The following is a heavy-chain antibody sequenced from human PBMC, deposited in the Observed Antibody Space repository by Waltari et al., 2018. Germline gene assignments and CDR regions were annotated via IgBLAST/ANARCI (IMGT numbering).Heavy chain of an antibody. CDR2: IKQDGGEK. CDR1: GFTFSSYW. V-gene: IGHV3-7*01. D-gene: IGHD6-25*01. Sequence: EVQLVESGGGLVQPGGSLRLSCAASGFTFSSYWMSWVRQAPGKGVGWGANIKQDGGEKYYVESVKGRFTISRDNAKNSLYLQMNSLRPEDTAVYYCATSRSLDYWGQGTLVTVSS. J-gene: IGHJ4*02. CDR3: ATSRSLDY.